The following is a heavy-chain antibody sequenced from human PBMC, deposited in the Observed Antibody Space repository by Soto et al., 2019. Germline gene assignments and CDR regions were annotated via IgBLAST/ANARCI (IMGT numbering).Heavy chain of an antibody. CDR3: AKSVGYSYGYYYYGMDV. CDR1: GFTFSSYA. D-gene: IGHD5-18*01. J-gene: IGHJ6*02. CDR2: ISGSGGST. V-gene: IGHV3-23*01. Sequence: GGSLRLSCAASGFTFSSYAMSWVRQAPGKGLEWVSAISGSGGSTYYADSVKGRFTISGDNSKNTLYLQMNSLRAEDTAVYYCAKSVGYSYGYYYYGMDVWGQGTTVTVSS.